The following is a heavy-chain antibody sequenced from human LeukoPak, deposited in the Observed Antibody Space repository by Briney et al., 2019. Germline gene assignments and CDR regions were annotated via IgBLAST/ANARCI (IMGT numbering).Heavy chain of an antibody. CDR2: ISSSGNMI. D-gene: IGHD6-19*01. V-gene: IGHV3-48*03. CDR3: XKDIRSGDXSGSGAFDI. Sequence: GGSLRLSCVASGFIFSNHGMYWVRQAPGKGLEWLSYISSSGNMIYSADSVKGRFTVSRDNAKNSLYLQMNSLRAKDTALYYCXKDIRSGDXSGSGAFDIWGQGTMVTVSS. CDR1: GFIFSNHG. J-gene: IGHJ3*02.